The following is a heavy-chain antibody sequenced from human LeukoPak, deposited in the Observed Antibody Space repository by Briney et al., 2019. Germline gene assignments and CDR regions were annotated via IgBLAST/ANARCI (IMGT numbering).Heavy chain of an antibody. CDR3: ARDDSTYSSSWPYYYYYYMDV. CDR1: GGSISSYY. V-gene: IGHV4-4*07. CDR2: IYTSGST. D-gene: IGHD6-13*01. Sequence: PSDTLSLTCTVSGGSISSYYWSWIRQPTGRGLEWIGRIYTSGSTNYNPSLKSRVTISVDKSKNQFSLKLSSVTAADTAVYYCARDDSTYSSSWPYYYYYYMDVWGKGTTVTVSS. J-gene: IGHJ6*03.